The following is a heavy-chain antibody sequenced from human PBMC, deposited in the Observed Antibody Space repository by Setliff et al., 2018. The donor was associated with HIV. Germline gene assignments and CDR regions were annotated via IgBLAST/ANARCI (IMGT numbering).Heavy chain of an antibody. CDR2: IYHSGNT. CDR3: VRELLGSGGAVPEVNFFDS. V-gene: IGHV4-39*07. Sequence: NPSETLSLTCSVPGDSLSSATYYWGWIRQPPGKGLEWIGSIYHSGNTYNPSLKSRPLIPIDMSKTQFSLNLRSVTAADTAVYYCVRELLGSGGAVPEVNFFDSGGQGTLVTVSS. CDR1: GDSLSSATYY. D-gene: IGHD1-26*01. J-gene: IGHJ5*01.